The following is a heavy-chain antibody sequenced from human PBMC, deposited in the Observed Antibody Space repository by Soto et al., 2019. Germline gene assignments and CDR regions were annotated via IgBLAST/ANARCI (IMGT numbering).Heavy chain of an antibody. CDR2: IIPFLGKI. CDR1: GSIFITYG. V-gene: IGHV1-69*06. D-gene: IGHD3-10*01. Sequence: QVQLVQSGAEMKMPGSSVKVSCKTSGSIFITYGISWVRQAPGQGLEWMGGIIPFLGKINHAQIFQDRVTITADKATSTVYLELTDLISNDPAVYYCARETAPRGASGRPLLPENFDSWGQGTLVTVSS. CDR3: ARETAPRGASGRPLLPENFDS. J-gene: IGHJ4*02.